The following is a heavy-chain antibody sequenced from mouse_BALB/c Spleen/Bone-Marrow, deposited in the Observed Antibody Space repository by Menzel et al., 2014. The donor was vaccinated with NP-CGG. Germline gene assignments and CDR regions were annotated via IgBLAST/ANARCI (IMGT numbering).Heavy chain of an antibody. Sequence: VKLMESGAELARPGASVKMSCQASGYTFTRYTMHWEKKRPGQGLEWIGYIIPNSGYSNYNQKFKDKATLTADESSSTAYMQLSSLTSEDSAVYYCTIRYYAMDYWGQGTSVTVSS. CDR2: IIPNSGYS. D-gene: IGHD1-1*01. CDR1: GYTFTRYT. V-gene: IGHV1-4*01. CDR3: TIRYYAMDY. J-gene: IGHJ4*01.